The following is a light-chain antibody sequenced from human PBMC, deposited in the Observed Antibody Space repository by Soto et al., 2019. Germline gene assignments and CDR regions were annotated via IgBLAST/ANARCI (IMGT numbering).Light chain of an antibody. CDR2: DVS. J-gene: IGLJ1*01. Sequence: QSVLTQPASVSGSPGQSITISCAGTSSDVGGYNYVSWYQHHPGKVPQLMIYDVSNRPSGVSNRFSGSKSGNTASLTISGLQAEDEADYYCRSYTSSNTYVFGTGTKVTVL. V-gene: IGLV2-14*03. CDR3: RSYTSSNTYV. CDR1: SSDVGGYNY.